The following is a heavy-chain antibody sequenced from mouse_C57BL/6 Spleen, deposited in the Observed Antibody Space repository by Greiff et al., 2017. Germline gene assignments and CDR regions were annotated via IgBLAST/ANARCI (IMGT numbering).Heavy chain of an antibody. CDR1: GFTFSDYG. Sequence: DVKLVESGGGLVKPGGSLKLSCAASGFTFSDYGMHWVRQAPEKGLEWVAYISSGSSNIYYADTVKGRVTITRDNAKNTLFLQMSSLRSEDTAVYYCARPLLRSGWFAYWGQGTLVTVSA. D-gene: IGHD1-1*01. CDR2: ISSGSSNI. J-gene: IGHJ3*01. CDR3: ARPLLRSGWFAY. V-gene: IGHV5-17*01.